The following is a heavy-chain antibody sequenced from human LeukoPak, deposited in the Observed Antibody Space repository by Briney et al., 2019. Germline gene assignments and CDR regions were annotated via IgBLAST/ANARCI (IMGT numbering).Heavy chain of an antibody. V-gene: IGHV3-23*01. CDR3: AKGGAVSSKSITMVRGTRRYYYYMDV. Sequence: GGSLRLSCGASGFTFSSYGMSWLRQAPGKGLEWVSTISGSGDRTYYADFVKGRFTISRDNSKNTLYLQMNSLRAEDTAVYYCAKGGAVSSKSITMVRGTRRYYYYMDVWGKGTTVTISS. D-gene: IGHD3-10*01. CDR1: GFTFSSYG. CDR2: ISGSGDRT. J-gene: IGHJ6*03.